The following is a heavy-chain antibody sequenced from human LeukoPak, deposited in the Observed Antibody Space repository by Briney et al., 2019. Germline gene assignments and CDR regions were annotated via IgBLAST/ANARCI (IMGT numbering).Heavy chain of an antibody. CDR3: VKVGGGGGWYWSP. J-gene: IGHJ5*02. V-gene: IGHV3-23*01. CDR2: ISDSGDDT. Sequence: GSLRLSSTGSGFTFSNYDMSWGRQAPGKRLERVSGISDSGDDTDYADSVKGRFTISRDNSKNTLFLQMNILRVEDTAVYYCVKVGGGGGWYWSPWGQGTLVTVSS. CDR1: GFTFSNYD. D-gene: IGHD6-19*01.